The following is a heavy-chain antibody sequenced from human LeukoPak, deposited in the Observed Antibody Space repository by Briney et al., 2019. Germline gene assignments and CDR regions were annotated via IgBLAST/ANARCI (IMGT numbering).Heavy chain of an antibody. Sequence: GGSLRLSCAAAGFTLSSYGMHWVRQAPGKGLEWVAVIWYDGTKEYDADSVKGRFTISRDNSKNTLYLQMNSLTAEDTAVYYCARDYGDGYNLDYWGQGTLVTVSS. CDR1: GFTLSSYG. CDR2: IWYDGTKE. CDR3: ARDYGDGYNLDY. D-gene: IGHD5-24*01. J-gene: IGHJ4*02. V-gene: IGHV3-33*01.